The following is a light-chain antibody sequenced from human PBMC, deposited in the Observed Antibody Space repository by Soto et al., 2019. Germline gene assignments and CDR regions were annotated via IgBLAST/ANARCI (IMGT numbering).Light chain of an antibody. J-gene: IGKJ1*01. CDR3: HQYASSPWT. Sequence: EIVLTQSPGTLSLSPGERATLSCRASQSVSSSSLAWYQQNPGQAPRLLIYGASGRVTGIPDRFSGSGSGTDFTLTISRLEPEDFVVYYCHQYASSPWTFGQGTKVEIK. CDR2: GAS. CDR1: QSVSSSS. V-gene: IGKV3-20*01.